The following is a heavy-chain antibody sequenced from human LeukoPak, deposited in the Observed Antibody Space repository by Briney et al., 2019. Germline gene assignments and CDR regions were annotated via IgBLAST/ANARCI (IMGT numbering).Heavy chain of an antibody. CDR1: GFTFSTYG. CDR3: AKGRGWEASYYYYYMDV. V-gene: IGHV3-30*18. Sequence: GGSLRLSCAASGFTFSTYGMHWVRQAPGKGLEWVAVISYDGSNKYYADSVKGRFTISRDNSKNTLYLQMNSLRAEETGVYYCAKGRGWEASYYYYYMDVWGKGTMVTISS. CDR2: ISYDGSNK. D-gene: IGHD1-26*01. J-gene: IGHJ6*03.